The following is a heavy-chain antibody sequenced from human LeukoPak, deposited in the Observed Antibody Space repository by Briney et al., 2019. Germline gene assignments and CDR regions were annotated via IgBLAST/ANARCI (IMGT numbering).Heavy chain of an antibody. J-gene: IGHJ4*02. CDR1: GGTFSSYA. D-gene: IGHD6-19*01. CDR3: ARGQWLVPHYFDY. V-gene: IGHV1-69*04. CDR2: IIPILGIA. Sequence: GASVKVSCKASGGTFSSYAISWVRQAPGQGLEWMGRIIPILGIANYAQKFQGRVTITADKSTSTAYMELSSLRSEDTAVYYCARGQWLVPHYFDYWGQGTLVTVSS.